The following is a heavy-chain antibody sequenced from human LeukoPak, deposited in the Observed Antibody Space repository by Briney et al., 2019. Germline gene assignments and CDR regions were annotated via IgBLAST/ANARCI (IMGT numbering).Heavy chain of an antibody. CDR3: ARVHSSGWFTTSSYYGMDV. D-gene: IGHD6-19*01. CDR1: GGSFSGYY. CDR2: INHSGST. Sequence: SETLSLTCAVYGGSFSGYYWSWIRQPPGKGLEWIGEINHSGSTNYNPSLKSRVTISVDTSKNQFSLKLCSVTAADTAVYYCARVHSSGWFTTSSYYGMDVWGQGTTVTVSS. V-gene: IGHV4-34*01. J-gene: IGHJ6*02.